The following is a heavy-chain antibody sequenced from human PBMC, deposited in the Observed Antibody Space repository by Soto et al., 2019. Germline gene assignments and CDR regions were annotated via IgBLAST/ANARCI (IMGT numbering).Heavy chain of an antibody. Sequence: QVQLVESGGGVVQPGRSLRLSCAASGFTFSSYGMHWVRQAPGKGLEWVALIWCDGSNKYYADSVKGRFTISRDNSRNTLYVQMNSLSAEDTAIYYGARVGITGTTFRGFDYWGQGTLVTVSS. CDR3: ARVGITGTTFRGFDY. J-gene: IGHJ4*02. CDR2: IWCDGSNK. CDR1: GFTFSSYG. V-gene: IGHV3-33*01. D-gene: IGHD1-20*01.